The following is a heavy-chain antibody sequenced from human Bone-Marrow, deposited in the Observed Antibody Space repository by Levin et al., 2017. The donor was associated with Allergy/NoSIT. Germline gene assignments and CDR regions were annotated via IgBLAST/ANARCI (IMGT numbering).Heavy chain of an antibody. J-gene: IGHJ4*02. V-gene: IGHV3-30*18. CDR1: GFTFSSYG. CDR2: ISYDGSNK. D-gene: IGHD3-3*01. Sequence: PGGSLRLSCAASGFTFSSYGMHWVRQAPGKGLEWVAVISYDGSNKYYADSVKGRFTISRDNSKNTLYLQMNSLRAEDTAVYYCANAQYYDPYLDYWGQGTLVTVSS. CDR3: ANAQYYDPYLDY.